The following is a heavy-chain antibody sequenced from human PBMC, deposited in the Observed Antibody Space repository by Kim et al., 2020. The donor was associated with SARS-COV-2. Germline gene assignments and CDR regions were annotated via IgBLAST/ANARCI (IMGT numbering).Heavy chain of an antibody. D-gene: IGHD5-12*01. Sequence: SVKVSCKASGGTFSSYAISWVRQAPGQGLEWMGGIIPIFGTANYAQKFQGRVTITADESTSTAYMELSSLRSEDTAVYYCAIYGYSGYEYFDYWGQGTLVTVSS. CDR1: GGTFSSYA. V-gene: IGHV1-69*13. J-gene: IGHJ4*02. CDR3: AIYGYSGYEYFDY. CDR2: IIPIFGTA.